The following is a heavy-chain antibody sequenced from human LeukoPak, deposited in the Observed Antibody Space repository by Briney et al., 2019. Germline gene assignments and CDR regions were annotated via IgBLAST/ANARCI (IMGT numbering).Heavy chain of an antibody. CDR3: ARDIGGAHTIV. CDR2: IYYSGST. V-gene: IGHV4-59*01. D-gene: IGHD3-10*01. CDR1: GGSISIYY. Sequence: PSETLSLTCTVSGGSISIYYWSWIRQPPGKGPEWIGYIYYSGSTNYNPSLKSRVTISVDTSKNQSSLKLSSVTAADTAVYYCARDIGGAHTIVWGQGTLVTVSS. J-gene: IGHJ4*02.